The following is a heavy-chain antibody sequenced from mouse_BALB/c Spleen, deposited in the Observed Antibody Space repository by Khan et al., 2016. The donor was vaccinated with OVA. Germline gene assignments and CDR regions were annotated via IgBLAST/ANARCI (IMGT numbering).Heavy chain of an antibody. CDR3: ARTARINY. Sequence: EVQLVESGPGLVKPSQSLSLTCTVTGYSITSGYGWNWIRQFPGNKLEWMGYISYSGSTNYNPSLKSRIPITRDTSKNQFFLQLNSVTTEDTATYYCARTARINYWGQGTTLTVSS. D-gene: IGHD1-2*01. CDR1: GYSITSGYG. CDR2: ISYSGST. V-gene: IGHV3-2*02. J-gene: IGHJ2*01.